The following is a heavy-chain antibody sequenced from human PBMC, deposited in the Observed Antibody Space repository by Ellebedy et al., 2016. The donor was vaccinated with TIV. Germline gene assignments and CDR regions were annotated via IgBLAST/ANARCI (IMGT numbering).Heavy chain of an antibody. Sequence: GESLKISCSASGFTFSSYAMHWVRQAPGKGLEYVSAIVGNGGSTYYADSVKGRFTISRDNSKNTLYLQMSSRRPEETAVYYCVKAWGDWGQGTLVTVSS. CDR2: IVGNGGST. D-gene: IGHD3-16*01. J-gene: IGHJ4*02. V-gene: IGHV3-64D*06. CDR1: GFTFSSYA. CDR3: VKAWGD.